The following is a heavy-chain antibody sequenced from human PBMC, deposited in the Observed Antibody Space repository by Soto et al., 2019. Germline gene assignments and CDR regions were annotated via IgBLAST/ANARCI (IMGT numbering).Heavy chain of an antibody. CDR3: ARVFERSPTAYGDYHVRGD. J-gene: IGHJ4*02. V-gene: IGHV3-23*01. CDR2: INTSGGGT. CDR1: GFTFSNYD. Sequence: GGSLRLSCVASGFTFSNYDMSWVRQAPGKGLDWVSFINTSGGGTYYADSVKGRFTISRDNSKNTVFLQLNSLRAEDTAVYYCARVFERSPTAYGDYHVRGDWGQGTLVTVSS. D-gene: IGHD4-17*01.